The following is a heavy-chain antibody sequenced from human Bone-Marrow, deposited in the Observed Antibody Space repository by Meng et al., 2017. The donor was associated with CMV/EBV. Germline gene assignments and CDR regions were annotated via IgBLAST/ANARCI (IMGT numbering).Heavy chain of an antibody. CDR3: ARGAPRKYYYYGMDV. Sequence: GESLKISCPASGFTVSSNYMSWVRQAPGKGLEWVSVIYSGGSTYYADSVKGRFTISRDNSKNTLYLQMNSLRAEDTAVYYCARGAPRKYYYYGMDVWGQGTTVTVSS. J-gene: IGHJ6*02. CDR1: GFTVSSNY. V-gene: IGHV3-53*01. CDR2: IYSGGST. D-gene: IGHD1-14*01.